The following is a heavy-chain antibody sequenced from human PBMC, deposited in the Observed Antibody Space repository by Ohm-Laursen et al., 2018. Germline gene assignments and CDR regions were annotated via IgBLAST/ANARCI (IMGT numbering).Heavy chain of an antibody. J-gene: IGHJ4*02. CDR2: ISSNGGST. V-gene: IGHV3-64*01. CDR1: GFTFSSYA. Sequence: SLRLSCAASGFTFSSYAMHWVRQAPGKGLEYVSAISSNGGSTYYANSVKGRFTISRDNYKNTLYLQMGSLRAEDMAVYYCARENSNYVYFDYWGQGTLVTVSS. CDR3: ARENSNYVYFDY. D-gene: IGHD4-11*01.